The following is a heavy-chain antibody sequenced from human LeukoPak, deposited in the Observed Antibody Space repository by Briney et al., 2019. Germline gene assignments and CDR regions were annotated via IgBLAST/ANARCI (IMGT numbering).Heavy chain of an antibody. J-gene: IGHJ4*02. V-gene: IGHV3-33*01. CDR3: ARASGGNSPVRDY. D-gene: IGHD2-15*01. Sequence: PGGSLRLSCAASGFSFNNYGMHWVRQAPGKGLEWVAVIWNDGRTKEYGDSVKGRSTIPRDHSKSTLDLQMNSLRAEDTAVYYCARASGGNSPVRDYWGQGTLVTVSS. CDR1: GFSFNNYG. CDR2: IWNDGRTK.